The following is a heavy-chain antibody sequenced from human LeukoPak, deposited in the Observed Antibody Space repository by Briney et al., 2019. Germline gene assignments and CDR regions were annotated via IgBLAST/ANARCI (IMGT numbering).Heavy chain of an antibody. CDR2: IRSNGGST. CDR1: GFTFSSYA. J-gene: IGHJ6*02. V-gene: IGHV3-64D*09. CDR3: VKDGCTGWTYYYYGMDV. Sequence: PGGSLRLSCSASGFTFSSYAMHWVRQAPGKGLEYVSAIRSNGGSTYYADSVKGRFTISRDNSKNTLYLQMSSLRAEDTAVYYCVKDGCTGWTYYYYGMDVWGQGTTVTVSS. D-gene: IGHD3/OR15-3a*01.